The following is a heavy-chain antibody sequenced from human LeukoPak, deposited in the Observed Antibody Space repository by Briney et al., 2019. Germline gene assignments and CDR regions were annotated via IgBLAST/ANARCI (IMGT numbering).Heavy chain of an antibody. V-gene: IGHV3-23*01. J-gene: IGHJ4*02. Sequence: GGSLRLSCAASGFSFSSYSMSWVRQAPGKGLEWVSGITYSSGYTYYADSVKGRFTISRDNSRNTLYLQMNSLRAEDTAVYYCAKDPSDLGGSGSNNYFDCWGQGTLVIVSS. CDR3: AKDPSDLGGSGSNNYFDC. CDR1: GFSFSSYS. CDR2: ITYSSGYT. D-gene: IGHD3-10*01.